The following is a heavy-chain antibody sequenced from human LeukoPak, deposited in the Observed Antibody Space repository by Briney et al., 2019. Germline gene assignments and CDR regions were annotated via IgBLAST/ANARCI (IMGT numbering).Heavy chain of an antibody. Sequence: GASVKVSCKASGYTFTNYYIHWVRQAPGQGLEWMGLINPGGDNTDYAQNFQGRVTMTRDMSTSTDYMELSSLRSEDTAIYYCARDNSVGDNAWWFDPWGQGTLVTVSS. J-gene: IGHJ5*02. CDR3: ARDNSVGDNAWWFDP. CDR1: GYTFTNYY. D-gene: IGHD1-26*01. CDR2: INPGGDNT. V-gene: IGHV1-46*01.